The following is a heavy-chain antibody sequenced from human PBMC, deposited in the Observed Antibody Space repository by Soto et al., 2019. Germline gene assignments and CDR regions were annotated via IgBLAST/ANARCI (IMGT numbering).Heavy chain of an antibody. CDR1: GYTFTSYA. CDR3: ARSIVVVTAADY. V-gene: IGHV1-3*01. D-gene: IGHD2-21*02. CDR2: INAGNGNT. J-gene: IGHJ4*02. Sequence: ASVKVSCKASGYTFTSYAMHWVHQAPGQRLEWMGWINAGNGNTKYSQKFQGRVTITRDTSASTAYMELSSLRSEDPAVYYCARSIVVVTAADYWGQGTLVTVSS.